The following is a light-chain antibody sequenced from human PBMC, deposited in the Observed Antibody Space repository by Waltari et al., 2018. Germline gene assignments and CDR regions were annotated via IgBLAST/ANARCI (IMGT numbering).Light chain of an antibody. CDR1: SFNIGSNT. V-gene: IGLV1-44*01. CDR3: AAWDDSLNGFYV. J-gene: IGLJ1*01. CDR2: SNN. Sequence: QSVLTQPPSASGTPGQRVTISCSGSSFNIGSNTVNWYQQLPGTAPKLLIYSNNQRPSGVPDRFPGSKSGTSASLAIRGLQSQHEADYYCAAWDDSLNGFYVFGTATKVTVL.